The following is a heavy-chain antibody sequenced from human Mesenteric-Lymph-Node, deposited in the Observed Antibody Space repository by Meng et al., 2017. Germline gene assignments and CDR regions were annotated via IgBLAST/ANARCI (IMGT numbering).Heavy chain of an antibody. Sequence: GESLKISCAASGFTFSNAWMSWVRQAPGKGLEWVGRIKSKTDGGTTDYAAPVKGRFTISRDDSKNTLYLQMNSLKTEDTAVYYCTRGYSGIDIYAFDIWGRGTMVTVSS. D-gene: IGHD5-12*01. CDR3: TRGYSGIDIYAFDI. V-gene: IGHV3-15*01. CDR1: GFTFSNAW. CDR2: IKSKTDGGTT. J-gene: IGHJ3*02.